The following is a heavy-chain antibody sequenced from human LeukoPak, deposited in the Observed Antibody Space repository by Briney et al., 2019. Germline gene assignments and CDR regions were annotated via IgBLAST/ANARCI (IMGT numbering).Heavy chain of an antibody. CDR2: ISSSSTYI. J-gene: IGHJ4*02. CDR1: GFIFSGYN. Sequence: GGSLRLSCAASGFIFSGYNMNWVRQAPGKGLEWVSSISSSSTYIYYGDSVKGRFSISRDNAKNSLYLQMNSLRAEDTAVYYCARDGYSSSSFDFWGQGTLVTVSS. CDR3: ARDGYSSSSFDF. V-gene: IGHV3-21*01. D-gene: IGHD6-6*01.